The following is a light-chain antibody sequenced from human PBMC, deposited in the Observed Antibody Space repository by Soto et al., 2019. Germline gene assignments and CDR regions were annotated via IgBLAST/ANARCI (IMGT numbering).Light chain of an antibody. Sequence: EIVLTQSPGTLSLSPGERATLSCRASRSVSNTYLAWYQHKPGQAPRLLIYGASTRATGIPDRFSGSGSGTDFPLTISRLEPEDFAVYFCQQFGSSPTFGQGTKVEFK. CDR1: RSVSNTY. V-gene: IGKV3-20*01. J-gene: IGKJ1*01. CDR2: GAS. CDR3: QQFGSSPT.